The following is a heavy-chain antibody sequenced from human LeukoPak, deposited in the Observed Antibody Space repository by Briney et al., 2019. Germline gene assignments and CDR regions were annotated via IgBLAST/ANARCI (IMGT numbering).Heavy chain of an antibody. CDR3: ARGYGDYETGYYFDY. D-gene: IGHD4-17*01. V-gene: IGHV3-33*01. CDR1: GFTFSSYG. Sequence: PGGSLRLSCAASGFTFSSYGMHWVRQAPGKGLEWVAVIWYDGSNKYYADSVKGRFTISRDNSKNTLYLQMNSLRAEDTAVYYCARGYGDYETGYYFDYWGQGTLVTVSS. J-gene: IGHJ4*02. CDR2: IWYDGSNK.